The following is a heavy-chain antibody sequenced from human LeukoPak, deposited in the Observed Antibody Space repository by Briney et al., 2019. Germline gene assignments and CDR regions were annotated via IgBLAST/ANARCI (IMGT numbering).Heavy chain of an antibody. V-gene: IGHV3-NL1*01. CDR1: GFTFSNYG. J-gene: IGHJ3*02. Sequence: PGGSLRLSCAASGFTFSNYGMHWVRQAPGKGLEWVSVIYSGGSTYYADSVKGRFTISRDNSKNTLYLQMNSLRAEDTAVYYCARDRDSSGYYPTPGAFDIWGQGTMVTVSS. CDR3: ARDRDSSGYYPTPGAFDI. CDR2: IYSGGST. D-gene: IGHD3-22*01.